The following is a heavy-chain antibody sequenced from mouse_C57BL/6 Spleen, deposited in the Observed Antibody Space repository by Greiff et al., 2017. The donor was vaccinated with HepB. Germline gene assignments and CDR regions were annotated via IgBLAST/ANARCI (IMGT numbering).Heavy chain of an antibody. CDR2: INPGSGGT. CDR1: GYAFTNYL. CDR3: ARRLYYGNPWYFDV. V-gene: IGHV1-54*01. Sequence: QVQLQQSGAELVRPGTSVKVSCKASGYAFTNYLIEWVKQRPGQGLEWIGVINPGSGGTTYNEKFKGKATLTADKSSSTAYMQLSSLTSEDSAVYFCARRLYYGNPWYFDVWGTGTTVTVSS. J-gene: IGHJ1*03. D-gene: IGHD2-1*01.